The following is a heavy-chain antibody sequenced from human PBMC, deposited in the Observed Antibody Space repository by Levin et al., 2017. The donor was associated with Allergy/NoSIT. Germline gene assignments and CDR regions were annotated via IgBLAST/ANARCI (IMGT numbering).Heavy chain of an antibody. V-gene: IGHV3-74*01. J-gene: IGHJ4*02. CDR1: GFTFSSYY. D-gene: IGHD2-15*01. Sequence: QTGGSLRLSCAASGFTFSSYYMHWVRQAPGKGLAWVSNIHTDTSVTNYVDSVKGRFTISRDNAKNTLYLQMNSLRAEDTAVYYCARGGCSATSCLDYWGQGTLVTVSS. CDR2: IHTDTSVT. CDR3: ARGGCSATSCLDY.